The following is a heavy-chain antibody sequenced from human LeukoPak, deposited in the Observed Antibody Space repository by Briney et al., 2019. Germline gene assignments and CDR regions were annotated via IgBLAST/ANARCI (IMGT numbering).Heavy chain of an antibody. CDR1: GFTFSNYA. D-gene: IGHD3-10*01. V-gene: IGHV3-23*01. CDR3: AKDSLMVRGERPYYFDY. J-gene: IGHJ4*02. CDR2: ISGSGGST. Sequence: GRSLRLSCAASGFTFSNYAMSWVRQAPGKGLEWVSAISGSGGSTYYADSVKGRFTISRDNSKNTLYLQMNSLRAEDTAVYYCAKDSLMVRGERPYYFDYWGQGTLVTVSS.